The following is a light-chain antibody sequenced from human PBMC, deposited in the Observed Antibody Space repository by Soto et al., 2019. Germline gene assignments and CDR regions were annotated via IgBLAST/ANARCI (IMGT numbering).Light chain of an antibody. V-gene: IGLV2-14*01. CDR1: SSDDGGYNY. J-gene: IGLJ3*02. CDR2: DVS. CDR3: SSYTSSSTPWV. Sequence: QSALTQPASVSGSPGQSITISCTGTSSDDGGYNYVSWYQQHPGKAPKLMIYDVSNRPSGVSNRFSGSKSGNTASLTISGLQAEDEADYYCSSYTSSSTPWVFGGGTQLTVL.